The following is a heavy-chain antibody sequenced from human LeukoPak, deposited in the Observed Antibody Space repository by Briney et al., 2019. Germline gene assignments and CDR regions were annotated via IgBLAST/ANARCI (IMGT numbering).Heavy chain of an antibody. CDR1: GFTFSSYW. D-gene: IGHD6-13*01. V-gene: IGHV3-48*04. CDR2: ISSSGSTI. J-gene: IGHJ1*01. Sequence: GGSLRLSCAASGFTFSSYWMHWVRQAPGKGLEWVSYISSSGSTIYYADSVKGRFTISRDNAKNSLYLQMNSLRAEDTAVYYCARDGIAREYFQHWGQGTLVTVSS. CDR3: ARDGIAREYFQH.